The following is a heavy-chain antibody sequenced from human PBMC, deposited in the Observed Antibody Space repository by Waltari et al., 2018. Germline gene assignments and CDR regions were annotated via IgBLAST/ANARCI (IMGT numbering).Heavy chain of an antibody. Sequence: QVQLQESGPGLVKPSETLSLTCAVSGYSISSGYYWGWIRQPPGKGLEWIGSIYHSGSTYYNPSLKSRVTISVDTSKNQFSLKLSSVTAADTAVYYCARHLAAAGTVDYWGQGTLVTVSS. V-gene: IGHV4-38-2*01. J-gene: IGHJ4*02. CDR1: GYSISSGYY. CDR3: ARHLAAAGTVDY. CDR2: IYHSGST. D-gene: IGHD6-13*01.